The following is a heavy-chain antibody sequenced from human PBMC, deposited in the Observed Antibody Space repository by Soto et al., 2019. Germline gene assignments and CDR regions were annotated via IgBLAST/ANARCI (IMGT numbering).Heavy chain of an antibody. Sequence: QVQLVQSGAEVKKPGSSVKVSCKASGDTFTRYAISWVRQAPGQGLEWMGGIIPSFGTPNYAQKFQGRVTIIADESTSTVYMEVSSLTSEDTAMYYCARVAYGDCGVDVWGQGTTVTVSS. CDR2: IIPSFGTP. CDR3: ARVAYGDCGVDV. CDR1: GDTFTRYA. V-gene: IGHV1-69*01. J-gene: IGHJ6*02. D-gene: IGHD4-17*01.